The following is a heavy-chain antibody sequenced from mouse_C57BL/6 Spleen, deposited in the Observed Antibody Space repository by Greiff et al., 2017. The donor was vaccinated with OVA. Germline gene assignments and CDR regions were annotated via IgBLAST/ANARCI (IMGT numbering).Heavy chain of an antibody. V-gene: IGHV14-4*01. CDR1: GFNIKDDY. CDR2: IDPENGDT. J-gene: IGHJ3*01. CDR3: TTGQLGAY. D-gene: IGHD6-1*01. Sequence: VQLQQSGAELVRPGASVKLSCTASGFNIKDDYMHWVKQRPEQGLEWIGWIDPENGDTEYASKFQGKATITADTSSNTAYLQLSSLTSEDTAVYYCTTGQLGAYWGRGTLVTVSA.